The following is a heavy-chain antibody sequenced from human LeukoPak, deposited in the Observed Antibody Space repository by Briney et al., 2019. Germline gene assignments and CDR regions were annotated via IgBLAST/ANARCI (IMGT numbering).Heavy chain of an antibody. CDR3: ARDPRYGGANNDAFDI. CDR1: GYTFTGYY. J-gene: IGHJ3*02. CDR2: INPNSGGT. D-gene: IGHD1/OR15-1a*01. Sequence: GASVKVSCKASGYTFTGYYMHWVRQAPGQGLEWMGWINPNSGGTNYAQKFQGRVTMTRDTSISTAYMELSRLRSDDTAVYYCARDPRYGGANNDAFDIWGQGTMVTVSS. V-gene: IGHV1-2*02.